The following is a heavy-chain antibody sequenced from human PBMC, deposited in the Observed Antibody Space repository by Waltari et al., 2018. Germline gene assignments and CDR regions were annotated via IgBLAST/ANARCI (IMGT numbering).Heavy chain of an antibody. D-gene: IGHD6-13*01. CDR2: INHSGST. J-gene: IGHJ4*02. V-gene: IGHV4-34*01. CDR3: ARTRGVGYSSSLGY. Sequence: QVQLQQWGAGLLKPSETRSLTCAVYGGSFTGSSWTWIRQPPGKGLGWIGEINHSGSTNYNPSLTSRVTISVDTSKNQFSLKLSSVTAADTAVYYCARTRGVGYSSSLGYWGQGTLVTVSS. CDR1: GGSFTGSS.